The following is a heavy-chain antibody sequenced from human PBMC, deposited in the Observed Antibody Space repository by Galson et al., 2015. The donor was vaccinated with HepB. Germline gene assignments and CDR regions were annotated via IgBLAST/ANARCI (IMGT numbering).Heavy chain of an antibody. Sequence: SLRLSCAASTLILTKYATTWVRQAPGKGLEWVSVVSANGATTHYADSVRGRFTIFRDNSKNTLYLQMSSLRLEDTAVYFCAKNYGDYVYDPFDLWGQGTLVTVSS. CDR3: AKNYGDYVYDPFDL. CDR1: TLILTKYA. J-gene: IGHJ4*02. D-gene: IGHD4-17*01. CDR2: VSANGATT. V-gene: IGHV3-23*01.